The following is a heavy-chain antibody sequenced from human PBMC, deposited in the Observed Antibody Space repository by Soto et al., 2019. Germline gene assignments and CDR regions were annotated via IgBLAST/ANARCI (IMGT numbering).Heavy chain of an antibody. V-gene: IGHV2-5*02. D-gene: IGHD3-3*01. CDR2: IYWDDDK. CDR1: GFSLKTTGVG. CDR3: AHRPVWSTYDFWNAWNWFDP. J-gene: IGHJ5*02. Sequence: QITLKESGPALVKPTQTLTLTCTFSGFSLKTTGVGVGWVRQPPGEALEWLAVIYWDDDKRYSPALKSRLTITKDTPRNQVVLTMTNMDPVDTATYYCAHRPVWSTYDFWNAWNWFDPWGQGTLVTVSS.